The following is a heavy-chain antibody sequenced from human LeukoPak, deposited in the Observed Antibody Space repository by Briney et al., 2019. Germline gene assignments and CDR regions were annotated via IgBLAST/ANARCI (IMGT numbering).Heavy chain of an antibody. Sequence: ASVKVSCKASGYTFTGYYVHWVRQATGQGLEWMGWMNPNSGNTGYAQKFQGRVTMTRNTSISTAYMELSSLRSEDTAVYYCARAGATTGDYWGQGTLVTVSS. CDR2: MNPNSGNT. D-gene: IGHD4-17*01. J-gene: IGHJ4*02. V-gene: IGHV1-8*02. CDR1: GYTFTGYY. CDR3: ARAGATTGDY.